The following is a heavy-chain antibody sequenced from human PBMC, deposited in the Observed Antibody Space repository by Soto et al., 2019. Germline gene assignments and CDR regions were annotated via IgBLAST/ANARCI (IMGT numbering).Heavy chain of an antibody. D-gene: IGHD2-21*02. CDR2: ISAYNGNT. Sequence: QVQLVQSGAEVKKPGASVKVSCKASGYTFTSYGISWVRQAPGQGLERMGWISAYNGNTNYAQKLQGRVTMTTDTSTRTAYMELRRLRSDDTAVYYCARGSWVGFCGGDCYYDYWGQGTLVTVSS. V-gene: IGHV1-18*01. CDR3: ARGSWVGFCGGDCYYDY. J-gene: IGHJ4*02. CDR1: GYTFTSYG.